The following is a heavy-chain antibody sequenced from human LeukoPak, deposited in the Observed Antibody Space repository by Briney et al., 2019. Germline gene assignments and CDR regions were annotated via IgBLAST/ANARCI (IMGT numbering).Heavy chain of an antibody. CDR2: FSGNGHTT. V-gene: IGHV3-43*01. CDR3: AKEGDTMFFDS. CDR1: GFKFRDYT. D-gene: IGHD3-3*01. J-gene: IGHJ5*01. Sequence: PGGSLRLSCAASGFKFRDYTMHWVRQAPGKSLEWVSLFSGNGHTTYYADSVKGRFTISRDTSKNSIYLQMNSLRPEDSALYYCAKEGDTMFFDSWGQGTLVPVSS.